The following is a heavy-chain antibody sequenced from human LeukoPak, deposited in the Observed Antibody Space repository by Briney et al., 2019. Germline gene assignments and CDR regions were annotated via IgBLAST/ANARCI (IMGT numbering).Heavy chain of an antibody. V-gene: IGHV3-48*02. CDR1: GFTFSSYS. J-gene: IGHJ6*02. Sequence: GGSLRLSCAASGFTFSSYSMNWVRQAPGKGLEWVSYIISSSSTIYYADSVKGRFTISRDNAKNSLYLQMNSLRDEDTAVYYCARSQGIAAAGHYYYYGMDVWGQGTTVTVSS. D-gene: IGHD6-13*01. CDR2: IISSSSTI. CDR3: ARSQGIAAAGHYYYYGMDV.